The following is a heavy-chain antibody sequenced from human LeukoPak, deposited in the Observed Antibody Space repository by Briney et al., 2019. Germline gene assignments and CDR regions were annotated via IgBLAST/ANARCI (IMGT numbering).Heavy chain of an antibody. V-gene: IGHV3-30*04. J-gene: IGHJ4*02. CDR1: GFTFSNYA. D-gene: IGHD6-19*01. CDR2: ISYDGSDK. CDR3: ARSVGSGRFDY. Sequence: GGSLRLSCAASGFTFSNYALHWVRQAPGNGLEWVAVISYDGSDKYYADSVKGRFTISRDNSENTLYLQMNSLRAEDTAVYYCARSVGSGRFDYWGQGTLVTVSS.